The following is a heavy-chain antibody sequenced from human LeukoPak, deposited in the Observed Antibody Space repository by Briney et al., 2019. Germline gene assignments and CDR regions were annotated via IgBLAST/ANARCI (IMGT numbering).Heavy chain of an antibody. Sequence: SETLSLTCIVSGYSISSGYYWGWIRQPPGKGLEWIGSIYHSGSTYYNPSLKSRVTISVDTSKNQFSLKLSSVTAADTAVYYCASSVVPAAIVGWGQGTLVTVSS. CDR1: GYSISSGYY. V-gene: IGHV4-38-2*02. CDR2: IYHSGST. J-gene: IGHJ4*02. CDR3: ASSVVPAAIVG. D-gene: IGHD2-2*02.